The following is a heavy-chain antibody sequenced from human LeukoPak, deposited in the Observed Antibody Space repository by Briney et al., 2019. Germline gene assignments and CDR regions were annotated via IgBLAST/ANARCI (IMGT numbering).Heavy chain of an antibody. CDR1: GSTFNNYL. J-gene: IGHJ4*02. Sequence: GGSLRLSCAASGSTFNNYLMSWVRQAPGKGLELVANIKQDGSERYYVESVKGRFTISRDSAKNLLHLQMNRLRAEDTAVYYCARPAYCGADCYYYFDFWGQGTLVTVSS. D-gene: IGHD2-21*02. V-gene: IGHV3-7*01. CDR3: ARPAYCGADCYYYFDF. CDR2: IKQDGSER.